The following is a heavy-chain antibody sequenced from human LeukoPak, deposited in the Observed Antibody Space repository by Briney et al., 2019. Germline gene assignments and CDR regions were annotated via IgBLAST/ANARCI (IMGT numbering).Heavy chain of an antibody. V-gene: IGHV3-66*01. D-gene: IGHD4/OR15-4a*01. CDR3: ARDPPAVRTNTYA. J-gene: IGHJ5*02. Sequence: GGSPRLSCAASGFTVSNNYMTWVRQAPGKGLEWVSLIYSGGDTHYADSVKGRFTISRDSSKNTLYLQMNSLRAEDTAVYYCARDPPAVRTNTYAWGQGTLVTVSS. CDR2: IYSGGDT. CDR1: GFTVSNNY.